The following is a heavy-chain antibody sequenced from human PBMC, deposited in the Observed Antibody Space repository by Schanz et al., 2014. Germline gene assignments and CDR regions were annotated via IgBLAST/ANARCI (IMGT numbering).Heavy chain of an antibody. CDR1: GGTFSRLT. CDR3: TRGGYSYALSAFDI. V-gene: IGHV1-69*02. CDR2: IIPILGIA. J-gene: IGHJ3*02. D-gene: IGHD5-18*01. Sequence: QVQLVQSGADVKKPGSSVRVSCKASGGTFSRLTFSWVRQAPGQGLEWMGRIIPILGIANYAQNFQGRVTITADKSTSTAYMELTSLRSEDTALYYCTRGGYSYALSAFDIWGQGTMVTVSS.